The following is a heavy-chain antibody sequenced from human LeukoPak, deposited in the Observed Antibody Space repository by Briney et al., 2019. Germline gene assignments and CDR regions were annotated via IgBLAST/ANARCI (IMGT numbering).Heavy chain of an antibody. V-gene: IGHV4-34*01. Sequence: SETLSLTCAVHGGSFSGYLWSWIRQPPGKGLEYIGEINHSGYTTYNPSLKSRVTISVDTSKNQFSLNVTSVTAADTAVYYCARHEFGSSSAAFDSWGQGTMVIVSS. CDR1: GGSFSGYL. D-gene: IGHD6-6*01. CDR2: INHSGYT. J-gene: IGHJ3*01. CDR3: ARHEFGSSSAAFDS.